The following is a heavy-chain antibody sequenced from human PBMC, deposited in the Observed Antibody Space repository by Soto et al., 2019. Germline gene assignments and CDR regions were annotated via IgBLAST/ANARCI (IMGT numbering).Heavy chain of an antibody. CDR1: GYTFTGYY. V-gene: IGHV1-2*04. CDR2: INPNSGGT. Sequence: GASVKVSCKASGYTFTGYYMHWVRQAPGQGLEWMGWINPNSGGTNYAQKFQGWVTMTRDTSISTAYMELSRLRSDDTAVYYCARSIAARPGPYYFDYWGQGTLVTVSS. D-gene: IGHD6-6*01. CDR3: ARSIAARPGPYYFDY. J-gene: IGHJ4*02.